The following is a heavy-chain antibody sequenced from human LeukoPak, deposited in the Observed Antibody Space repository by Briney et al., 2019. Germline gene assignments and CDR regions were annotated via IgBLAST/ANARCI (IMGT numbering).Heavy chain of an antibody. V-gene: IGHV4-34*01. CDR2: INHSGST. Sequence: SETLSLTCAVYGGSFSGYYWRWIRQPPGKGLEWIGEINHSGSTNYNPSLKSRVTISVDTSKNQFSLKLSSVTAADTAVYYCARGRRGYSYGYGNFDYWGQGTLVTVSS. CDR3: ARGRRGYSYGYGNFDY. CDR1: GGSFSGYY. J-gene: IGHJ4*02. D-gene: IGHD5-18*01.